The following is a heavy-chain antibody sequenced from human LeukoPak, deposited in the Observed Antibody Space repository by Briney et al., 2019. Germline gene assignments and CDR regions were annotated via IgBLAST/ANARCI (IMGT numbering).Heavy chain of an antibody. J-gene: IGHJ3*02. CDR3: AKVVLRYFDWLADAFDI. V-gene: IGHV3-30-3*01. CDR2: TSHDESNK. D-gene: IGHD3-9*01. Sequence: GGSLRLSCAASGFTFSNSPMHWVRQAPGKGLEWVAVTSHDESNKYYADSVKGRFTISRDNSKNTLYLQMNSLRAEDTAVYYCAKVVLRYFDWLADAFDIWGQGTMVTVSS. CDR1: GFTFSNSP.